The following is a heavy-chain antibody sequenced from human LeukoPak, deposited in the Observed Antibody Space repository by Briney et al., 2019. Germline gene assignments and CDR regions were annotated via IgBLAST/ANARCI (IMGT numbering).Heavy chain of an antibody. Sequence: PGGSLRLSCAASGFTFSSNGMHWVRQAPGKGLEWVSIIRNDGTNKYYADSVKGRFTVSRDNSKNTLYLQMNSLRVEDTAVYYCAKDLDTASDYWGQGTLVTVSS. V-gene: IGHV3-30*02. J-gene: IGHJ4*02. CDR1: GFTFSSNG. D-gene: IGHD5-18*01. CDR2: IRNDGTNK. CDR3: AKDLDTASDY.